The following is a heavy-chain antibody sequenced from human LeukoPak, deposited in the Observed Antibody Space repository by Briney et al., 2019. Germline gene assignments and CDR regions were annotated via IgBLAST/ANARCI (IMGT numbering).Heavy chain of an antibody. CDR3: ARDVYYSGFFYLDV. Sequence: GGSLRLSCAASGFTLSDHSLDWVRQAPGKGLEWVGRTKDKVNSYTTEYAASAKGRFTISRDDSKNSVYLQMHSLQTEDSAVYYCARDVYYSGFFYLDVWGKGTTVTVSS. D-gene: IGHD3-10*01. J-gene: IGHJ6*03. CDR1: GFTLSDHS. CDR2: TKDKVNSYTT. V-gene: IGHV3-72*01.